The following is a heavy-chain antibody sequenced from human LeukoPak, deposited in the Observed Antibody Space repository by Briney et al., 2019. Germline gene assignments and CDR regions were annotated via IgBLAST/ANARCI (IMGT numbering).Heavy chain of an antibody. CDR2: IYYSGST. Sequence: SETLSLTCTVSGYSISSGYYWGWIRQPPGKGLEWIGSIYYSGSTYYNPSLKSRVTISVDTSHNQFSLKLNSVTAADTALYYCARHPPYGSRNWGAYYFDSWGQGTLVTVSS. J-gene: IGHJ4*02. D-gene: IGHD3-10*01. CDR1: GYSISSGYY. V-gene: IGHV4-38-2*02. CDR3: ARHPPYGSRNWGAYYFDS.